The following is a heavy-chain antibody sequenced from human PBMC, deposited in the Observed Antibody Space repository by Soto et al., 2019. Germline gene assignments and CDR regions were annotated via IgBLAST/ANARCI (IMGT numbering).Heavy chain of an antibody. CDR1: GFTFSSYA. V-gene: IGHV3-23*01. Sequence: GSLGLSAADAGFTFSSYAVSWVRQAPGKGPEWISSISGSGPTIYYADSVKGRFTISRDNSKNTLYLQMSSLRAEDTAVYYCAKVFYYYDSSGYYYFDYWGQGTLVTVSS. CDR3: AKVFYYYDSSGYYYFDY. J-gene: IGHJ4*02. D-gene: IGHD3-22*01. CDR2: ISGSGPTI.